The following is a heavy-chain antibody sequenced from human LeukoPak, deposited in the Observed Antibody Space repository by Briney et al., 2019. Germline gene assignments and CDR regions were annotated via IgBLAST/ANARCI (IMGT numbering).Heavy chain of an antibody. CDR2: INHSGST. CDR3: ARVESTVTTLDDAFDI. Sequence: PSETLSLTCAVYGGSFSGYYWSWIRQPPGKGLEWIGEINHSGSTNYNPSLKSRVTISVDTSKNQFPLKLSSVTAADTAVYYCARVESTVTTLDDAFDIWGQGTMVTVSS. D-gene: IGHD4-17*01. J-gene: IGHJ3*02. V-gene: IGHV4-34*01. CDR1: GGSFSGYY.